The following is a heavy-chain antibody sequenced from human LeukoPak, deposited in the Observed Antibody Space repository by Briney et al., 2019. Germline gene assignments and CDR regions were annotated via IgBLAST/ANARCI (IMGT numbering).Heavy chain of an antibody. J-gene: IGHJ4*02. CDR2: IMPLSGTA. Sequence: ASVKVSCKASGGTFSRNDISWVRQAPGQGLEWMGGIMPLSGTAKNAQKFQGRVTITADKSTSTAYMELSSLRSEDTAVYYCASGRTDIVVVPATLRNYYFDYWGQGTLVTVSS. CDR1: GGTFSRND. D-gene: IGHD2-2*01. V-gene: IGHV1-69*06. CDR3: ASGRTDIVVVPATLRNYYFDY.